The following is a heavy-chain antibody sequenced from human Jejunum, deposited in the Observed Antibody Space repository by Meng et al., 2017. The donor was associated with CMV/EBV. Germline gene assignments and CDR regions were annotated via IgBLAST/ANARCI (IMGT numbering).Heavy chain of an antibody. CDR1: GFSLSYGVG. V-gene: IGHV2-5*02. D-gene: IGHD1-1*01. CDR2: AYWDNDH. Sequence: QVTLRESGPTLLNPTTPLTLTCTFSGFSLSYGVGVGWIRQPPGEALEWLALAYWDNDHRYSPSLKTRLTVTKDASKNQVVLTMTNMDPVDTATYYCAHRLKGNDWNDWEFDHWGQGILVTVSS. CDR3: AHRLKGNDWNDWEFDH. J-gene: IGHJ4*02.